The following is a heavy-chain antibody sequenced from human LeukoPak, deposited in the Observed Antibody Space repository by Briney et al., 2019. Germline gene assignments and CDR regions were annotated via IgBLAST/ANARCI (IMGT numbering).Heavy chain of an antibody. D-gene: IGHD6-13*01. CDR1: GFTFSSYA. V-gene: IGHV3-23*01. CDR3: AKASSPGIAAAGSHYFDY. CDR2: ISGSGGST. Sequence: GGSLRLSCAASGFTFSSYAMSWVRQAPGKGLEWVSAISGSGGSTYYADSVKGRFTISRDNAKNSLYLQMNSLRAEDTALYYCAKASSPGIAAAGSHYFDYWGQGTLVTVSS. J-gene: IGHJ4*02.